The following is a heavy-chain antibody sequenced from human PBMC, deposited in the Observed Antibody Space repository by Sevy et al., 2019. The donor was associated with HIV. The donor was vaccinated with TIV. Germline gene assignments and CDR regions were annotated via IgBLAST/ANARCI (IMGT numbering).Heavy chain of an antibody. D-gene: IGHD2-2*01. CDR3: ARSYCSSTSCYVPGYYGMDV. V-gene: IGHV4-39*01. Sequence: SETLSLTCTVSGGFVTSTSYYWAWIRQSPGKGLEWIGSIYNSGSTYYNPSLKSRVTISVHTAKNQFSLKLSSVTAAETAVYYCARSYCSSTSCYVPGYYGMDVWGQGTTVTVSS. CDR2: IYNSGST. J-gene: IGHJ6*02. CDR1: GGFVTSTSYY.